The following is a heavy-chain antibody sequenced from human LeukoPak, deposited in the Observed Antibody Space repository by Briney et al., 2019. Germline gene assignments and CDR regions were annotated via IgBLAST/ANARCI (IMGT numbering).Heavy chain of an antibody. CDR3: AFRPATRSEH. CDR1: GFTFDDYA. J-gene: IGHJ4*02. V-gene: IGHV3-9*01. D-gene: IGHD1-1*01. Sequence: GGSLRLSCAASGFTFDDYAMHWVRQAPGKGLEWVSGISWNSGFIVYADSVRGRFTISRDNAKNSLYFQMNSLRSEDTALYFCAFRPATRSEHWRQGT. CDR2: ISWNSGFI.